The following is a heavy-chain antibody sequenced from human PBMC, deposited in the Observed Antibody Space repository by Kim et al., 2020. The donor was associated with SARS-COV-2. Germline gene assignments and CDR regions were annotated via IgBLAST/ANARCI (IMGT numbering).Heavy chain of an antibody. CDR3: AGGGYGSGSYYTRAGLDY. V-gene: IGHV3-33*05. Sequence: GGSLRLSCAASGFTFSSYGMHWVRQAPGKGLEWVAVISYDGSNKYYADSVKGRFTISRDNSKNTLYLQMNSLRDEDTAVYYCAGGGYGSGSYYTRAGLDYWGQGTLVTVSS. CDR2: ISYDGSNK. D-gene: IGHD3-10*01. J-gene: IGHJ4*02. CDR1: GFTFSSYG.